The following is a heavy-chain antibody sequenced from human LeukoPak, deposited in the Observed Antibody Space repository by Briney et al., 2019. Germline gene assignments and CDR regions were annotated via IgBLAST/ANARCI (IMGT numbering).Heavy chain of an antibody. V-gene: IGHV1-2*02. D-gene: IGHD2/OR15-2a*01. J-gene: IGHJ4*02. CDR1: GYSFTDYY. Sequence: GASVKVSCKTSGYSFTDYYMHWVRQAPGQGLEWMGWINPNSGGTSSPQEFQGRVTMTRDTSMSTAYMELTRLTSDDTAVYYCAREGNGLLSKDFDYWGQGTLVTVSS. CDR2: INPNSGGT. CDR3: AREGNGLLSKDFDY.